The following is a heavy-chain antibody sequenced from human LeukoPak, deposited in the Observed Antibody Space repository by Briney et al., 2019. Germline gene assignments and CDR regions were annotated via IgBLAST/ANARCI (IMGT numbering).Heavy chain of an antibody. D-gene: IGHD4-11*01. V-gene: IGHV3-48*03. CDR1: GFTFRDYE. CDR3: ARGLTTYYYYYMDV. J-gene: IGHJ6*03. Sequence: PGGSLRLSCAASGFTFRDYEMNWVRQGPGKGLEWVSYISGSGRTIYYADSVKGRFTISRDSAKNSLYLQMNSLRAEDTAVYYCARGLTTYYYYYMDVWGKGTTVTVSS. CDR2: ISGSGRTI.